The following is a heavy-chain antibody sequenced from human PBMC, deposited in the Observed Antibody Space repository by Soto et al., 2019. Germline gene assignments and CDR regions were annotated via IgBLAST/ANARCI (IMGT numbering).Heavy chain of an antibody. Sequence: WGSLRLSCAASGFTFNIYAMNWVRQAPGKGLEWVSSISGGGGTTYYADSMKGRFTISRDNSKNTLFLQMSSLRAEDTAVYYCAKGRGDNSGRRAYDYWGQGTPVTVSS. CDR2: ISGGGGTT. D-gene: IGHD6-19*01. V-gene: IGHV3-23*01. J-gene: IGHJ4*02. CDR3: AKGRGDNSGRRAYDY. CDR1: GFTFNIYA.